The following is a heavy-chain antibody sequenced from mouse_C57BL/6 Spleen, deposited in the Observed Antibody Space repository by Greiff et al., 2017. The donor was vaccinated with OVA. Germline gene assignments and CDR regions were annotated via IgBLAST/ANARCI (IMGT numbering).Heavy chain of an antibody. J-gene: IGHJ3*01. CDR3: TGPSTGEGESAY. V-gene: IGHV6-3*01. Sequence: EVKLVASGGGLVQPGGSMKLSCVASGFTFSNYWMNWVRQSPEQGLEWVVQIRLKSDNYATHYAASVQGRFTISRDDSKSIVYLQMNNLMAEDTGIYYCTGPSTGEGESAYWGQGTLVTVSA. D-gene: IGHD4-1*02. CDR1: GFTFSNYW. CDR2: IRLKSDNYAT.